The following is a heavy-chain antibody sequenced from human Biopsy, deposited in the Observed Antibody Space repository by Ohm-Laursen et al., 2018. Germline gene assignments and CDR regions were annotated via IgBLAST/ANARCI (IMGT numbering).Heavy chain of an antibody. J-gene: IGHJ5*02. Sequence: SDTLSLTCRVSGDSVSSGSHHWSWIRQSPGNGLEWIGERSYSGSTGYSGSANDNPSLKSRITISADTSRNEFSLRLASVTAADTAVYYCASFVVGGGGVGAWSQGTLVTVSS. D-gene: IGHD3-16*01. CDR2: RSYSGSTGYSGSA. V-gene: IGHV4-61*01. CDR3: ASFVVGGGGVGA. CDR1: GDSVSSGSHH.